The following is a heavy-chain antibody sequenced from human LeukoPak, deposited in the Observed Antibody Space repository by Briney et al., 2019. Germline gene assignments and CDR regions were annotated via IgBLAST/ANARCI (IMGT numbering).Heavy chain of an antibody. CDR2: INPNSGGT. CDR1: GYTFTGYY. J-gene: IGHJ4*02. Sequence: ASVKVSCKASGYTFTGYYMHWVRQAPGQGLEWMGWINPNSGGTNYAQKFQGRVTMTRDTSISTAYMELSRLRSDDTAVYYCARGRQYYDSSGYRDYWGQGTLVTVSS. D-gene: IGHD3-22*01. CDR3: ARGRQYYDSSGYRDY. V-gene: IGHV1-2*02.